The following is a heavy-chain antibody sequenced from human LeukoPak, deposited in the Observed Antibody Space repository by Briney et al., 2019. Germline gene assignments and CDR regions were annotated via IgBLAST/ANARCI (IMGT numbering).Heavy chain of an antibody. J-gene: IGHJ4*02. V-gene: IGHV3-7*03. CDR3: VRDDRGIAVGSRDH. CDR2: INPDGTEK. CDR1: GFSFSNHW. D-gene: IGHD6-19*01. Sequence: GGSLRLSCAASGFSFSNHWMIWVRQAPGKGLEWVATINPDGTEKRYVDSVKGRFTISRDNGKNSLYLQMSSLRAEDTAVYYCVRDDRGIAVGSRDHGAQGALVTVSS.